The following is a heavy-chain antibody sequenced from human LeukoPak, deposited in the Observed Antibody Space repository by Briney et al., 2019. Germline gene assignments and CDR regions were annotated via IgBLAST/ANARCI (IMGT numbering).Heavy chain of an antibody. D-gene: IGHD4-23*01. CDR3: AREEGVTALDY. CDR2: IWYDGSNK. Sequence: GGSLRLSCAASGFTFSSYGMHWVRQAPGKGLEWVAVIWYDGSNKYYADSVKGRFTISRDNSKNTLYLQMNSLRAEDTAVYYCAREEGVTALDYWDQGTLVTVSS. V-gene: IGHV3-33*01. CDR1: GFTFSSYG. J-gene: IGHJ4*02.